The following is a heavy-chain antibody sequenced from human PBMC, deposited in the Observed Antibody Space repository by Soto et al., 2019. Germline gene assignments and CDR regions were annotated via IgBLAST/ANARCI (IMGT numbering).Heavy chain of an antibody. D-gene: IGHD4-17*01. CDR1: GFTFSSYD. CDR2: IGTAGDT. CDR3: ARGSTVTTRPYYFDY. J-gene: IGHJ4*02. Sequence: GGSLRLSCAASGFTFSSYDMHWVRQATGKGLEWVSAIGTAGDTYYPGSVKGRFTISRENAKNSLYLQMNSLRAGDTAVYYCARGSTVTTRPYYFDYWGQGTLVTVSS. V-gene: IGHV3-13*01.